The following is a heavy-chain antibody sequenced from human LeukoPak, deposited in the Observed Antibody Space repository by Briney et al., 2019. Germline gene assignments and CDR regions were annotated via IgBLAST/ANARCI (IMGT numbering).Heavy chain of an antibody. CDR3: ARSARPLYITMTTALPFDI. D-gene: IGHD3-22*01. V-gene: IGHV4-59*01. CDR2: IYYSGRP. CDR1: GGPLSCYY. Sequence: SSETLSLTCSVSGGPLSCYYWSWIPQPPGKGLEWIGYIYYSGRPNYNPSLKSRVTISVDTSKNQFSLKLSSLTAADTAVYYCARSARPLYITMTTALPFDIWGQGTMVTVSS. J-gene: IGHJ3*02.